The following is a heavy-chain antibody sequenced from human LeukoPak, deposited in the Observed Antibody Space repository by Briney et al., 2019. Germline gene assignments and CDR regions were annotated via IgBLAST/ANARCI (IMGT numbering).Heavy chain of an antibody. CDR2: IKQDGTEI. Sequence: GGSLRLSCAASGFTVSRHWMSWVRQAPGKGPEWVANIKQDGTEIYYVDSVKGRFTISRDNAKNSLYLQMNSLRDEDTAVYYCARDKVVGATFFDYWGQGTLVTVSS. CDR1: GFTVSRHW. V-gene: IGHV3-7*01. J-gene: IGHJ4*02. D-gene: IGHD1-26*01. CDR3: ARDKVVGATFFDY.